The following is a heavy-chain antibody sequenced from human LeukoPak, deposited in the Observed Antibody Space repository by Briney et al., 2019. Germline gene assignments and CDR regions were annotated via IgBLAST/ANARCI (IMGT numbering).Heavy chain of an antibody. Sequence: GESLKISCKGSGYFFTSYWIGWVRQMPGKGLEWMGIIYPGDSGTKYSPSFQGQVTISVDKSISTAYLQWSSLKASDTAMYYCARRDISGSYVLDYWGQGTLVTVSS. CDR1: GYFFTSYW. CDR3: ARRDISGSYVLDY. J-gene: IGHJ4*02. D-gene: IGHD6-19*01. CDR2: IYPGDSGT. V-gene: IGHV5-51*01.